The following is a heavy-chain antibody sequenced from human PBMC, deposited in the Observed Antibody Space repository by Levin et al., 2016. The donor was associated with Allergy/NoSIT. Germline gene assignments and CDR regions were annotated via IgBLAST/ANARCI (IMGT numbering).Heavy chain of an antibody. D-gene: IGHD2-2*01. CDR3: AREIVVVPAAMVFDY. Sequence: WVRQAPGQGLEWMGWINPNSGGTNYAQKFQGRVTMTRDTSISTAYMELSRLRSDDTAVYYCAREIVVVPAAMVFDYWGQEPWSPSPQ. V-gene: IGHV1-2*02. J-gene: IGHJ4*01. CDR2: INPNSGGT.